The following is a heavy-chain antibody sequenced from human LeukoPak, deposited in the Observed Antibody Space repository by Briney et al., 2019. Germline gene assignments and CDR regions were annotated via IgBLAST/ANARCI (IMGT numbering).Heavy chain of an antibody. Sequence: SETLSLTCAVYGGSFSGYYWSWIRQPPGKGLEWIGEINHSGSTNYNPSLKSRVTISVDTSKNQFSLKLSSVTAADTAVYYCARGPRITIFGVVITFDYWGQGTLVTVSS. V-gene: IGHV4-34*01. CDR3: ARGPRITIFGVVITFDY. CDR2: INHSGST. CDR1: GGSFSGYY. J-gene: IGHJ4*02. D-gene: IGHD3-3*01.